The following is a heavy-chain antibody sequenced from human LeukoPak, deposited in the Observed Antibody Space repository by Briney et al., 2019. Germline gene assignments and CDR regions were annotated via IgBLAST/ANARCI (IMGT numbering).Heavy chain of an antibody. CDR2: IYTSGST. V-gene: IGHV4-4*07. D-gene: IGHD3-3*01. J-gene: IGHJ3*02. CDR3: ATSPRGIFGVVIPPHAFDI. CDR1: GGSLSSYY. Sequence: SETLSLTCTVSGGSLSSYYWSWIRQPAGKGLEWIGRIYTSGSTNYNPSLKSRVTMSVDTSKNQFSLKLSSVTAADTAVYYCATSPRGIFGVVIPPHAFDIWGQGTMVTVSS.